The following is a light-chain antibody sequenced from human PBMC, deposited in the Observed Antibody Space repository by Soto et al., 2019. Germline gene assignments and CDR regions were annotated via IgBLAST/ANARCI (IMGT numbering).Light chain of an antibody. Sequence: EIMMTQSPVTLSVSPGERATLSCRASQSVSNNLAWYQQKPGQAPRLLIYYASTRATGIPARFSGSGSGTEFTLTISSLQSEDFALYYCHQYHDWPPITFGQGTRLEIK. J-gene: IGKJ5*01. CDR2: YAS. CDR1: QSVSNN. V-gene: IGKV3-15*01. CDR3: HQYHDWPPIT.